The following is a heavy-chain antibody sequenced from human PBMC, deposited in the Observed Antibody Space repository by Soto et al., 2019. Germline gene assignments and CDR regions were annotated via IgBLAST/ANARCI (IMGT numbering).Heavy chain of an antibody. Sequence: EVQLVESGGGLVQPGGSLRLSCAASGFTFSRYWMSWVRRAPGKGLEWVANIKQDGSEIHYVDSVKGRFTISRDNAKNSLYLKMNSLRVEDTTVYYCVRDFHVFSATTGQYYYYMDVWGKGTTVTVSS. V-gene: IGHV3-7*01. J-gene: IGHJ6*03. D-gene: IGHD2-15*01. CDR1: GFTFSRYW. CDR2: IKQDGSEI. CDR3: VRDFHVFSATTGQYYYYMDV.